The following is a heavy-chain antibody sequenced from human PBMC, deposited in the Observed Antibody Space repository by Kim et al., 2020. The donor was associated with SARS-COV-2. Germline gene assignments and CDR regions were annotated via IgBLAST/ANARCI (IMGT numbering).Heavy chain of an antibody. J-gene: IGHJ5*02. CDR1: GYSFTSYW. V-gene: IGHV5-51*01. D-gene: IGHD6-13*01. CDR2: IYPGDSDT. CDR3: ARRRRAAAGISVHLPFDP. Sequence: GESLKISCKGSGYSFTSYWIGWVRQMPGKGLEWMGIIYPGDSDTRYSPSFQGQVTISADKSISTAYLQWSSLKASDTAMYYCARRRRAAAGISVHLPFDPWGQGTLVTVSS.